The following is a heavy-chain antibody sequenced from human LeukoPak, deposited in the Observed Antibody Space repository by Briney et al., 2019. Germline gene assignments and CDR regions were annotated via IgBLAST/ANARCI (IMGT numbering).Heavy chain of an antibody. V-gene: IGHV3-30*18. CDR3: AKDLITMVRGSAMDV. CDR2: IIYDGYYK. CDR1: GFSFNNYG. D-gene: IGHD3-10*01. J-gene: IGHJ6*02. Sequence: GRSLRLSCAASGFSFNNYGMHWVRQAPGKGLEWVALIIYDGYYKCYADSVKGRFTISRDDSKNTLYLQMNSLRAEDTAIYYCAKDLITMVRGSAMDVWGQGTTVTVSS.